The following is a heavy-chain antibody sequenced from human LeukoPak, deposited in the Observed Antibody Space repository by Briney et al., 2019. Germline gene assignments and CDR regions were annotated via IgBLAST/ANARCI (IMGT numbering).Heavy chain of an antibody. V-gene: IGHV4-59*01. Sequence: PSETLSLTCTVSGGSISSYYWSWIWQPPGKGLEWIGYIYYSGSTNYNPSLKSRVTISVDTSKNQFSLKLSSVTAADTAVYYCARDSAYSSGWYDLAFDIWGQGTMVTVSS. D-gene: IGHD6-19*01. J-gene: IGHJ3*02. CDR3: ARDSAYSSGWYDLAFDI. CDR1: GGSISSYY. CDR2: IYYSGST.